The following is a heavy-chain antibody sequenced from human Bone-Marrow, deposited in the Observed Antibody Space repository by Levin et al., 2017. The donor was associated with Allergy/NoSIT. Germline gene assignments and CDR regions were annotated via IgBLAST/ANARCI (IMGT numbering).Heavy chain of an antibody. CDR1: GFNLRNFG. D-gene: IGHD6-13*01. J-gene: IGHJ1*01. CDR2: ISYDGE. V-gene: IGHV3-30*18. Sequence: GGSLRLSCAASGFNLRNFGMHWVRQAPGKGLEWVAVISYDGEDYADSVRGRFTISRAISKNMLSLQMKRLRPEDTALYYCAKDQMRAAARLEYFDHWGQGTLVTVSS. CDR3: AKDQMRAAARLEYFDH.